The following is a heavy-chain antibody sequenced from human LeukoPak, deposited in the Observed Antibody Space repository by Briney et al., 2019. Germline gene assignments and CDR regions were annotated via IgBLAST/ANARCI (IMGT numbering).Heavy chain of an antibody. V-gene: IGHV3-74*01. CDR1: GFTFSSYW. CDR2: INSDGSST. CDR3: ARESAGAFDI. J-gene: IGHJ3*02. Sequence: GGSLRLSCAASGFTFSSYWMHWVRQAPGKGLVRVSRINSDGSSTSYADSVKGRFTISRDNAKNTLYLQMNSLRAEDTAVYYCARESAGAFDIWGQGTMVTVSS.